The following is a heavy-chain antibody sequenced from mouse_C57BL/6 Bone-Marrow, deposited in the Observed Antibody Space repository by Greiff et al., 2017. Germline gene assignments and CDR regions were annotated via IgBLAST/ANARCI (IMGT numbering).Heavy chain of an antibody. D-gene: IGHD2-4*01. V-gene: IGHV1-81*01. J-gene: IGHJ3*01. CDR3: TRFDYDYEGFAY. CDR2: IYPRSGNT. CDR1: GYSFTSYG. Sequence: QVQLQQSGAELARPGASVKLSCKASGYSFTSYGISWVKQRTGQGLEWIGEIYPRSGNTYYNEKFKGKATLTVDKSSSTAYMELRSLTSEDSAFYFCTRFDYDYEGFAYRGQWTLVTFSA.